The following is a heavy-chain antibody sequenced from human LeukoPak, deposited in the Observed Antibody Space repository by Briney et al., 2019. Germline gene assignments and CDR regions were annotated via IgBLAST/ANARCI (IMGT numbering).Heavy chain of an antibody. D-gene: IGHD2-2*01. CDR1: GFTFSSYG. CDR3: ARECKRSSTRYYYYYMDV. V-gene: IGHV3-33*01. J-gene: IGHJ6*03. Sequence: GGSLRLSCAASGFTFSSYGMHWVRQAPGKGLEWVAVIWYDGSNKYYADSVKGRFTISRDNSKNTLYLQMNSLRAEDTAVYYCARECKRSSTRYYYYYMDVWGKGTTVTVSS. CDR2: IWYDGSNK.